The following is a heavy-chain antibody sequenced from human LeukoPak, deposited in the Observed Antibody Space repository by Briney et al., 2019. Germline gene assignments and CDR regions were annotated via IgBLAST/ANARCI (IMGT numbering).Heavy chain of an antibody. V-gene: IGHV3-74*01. Sequence: GGSLRLSCAASGFTFSRYWIHWVRQAPGKGLEWVSRINPDGSTTTYADSVKGRFTISRDNAKNTVYLQMNSLRAEDTAVYYCARVLSGSWNWFDPWGQGTLVTVSS. CDR3: ARVLSGSWNWFDP. J-gene: IGHJ5*02. CDR1: GFTFSRYW. CDR2: INPDGSTT. D-gene: IGHD3-22*01.